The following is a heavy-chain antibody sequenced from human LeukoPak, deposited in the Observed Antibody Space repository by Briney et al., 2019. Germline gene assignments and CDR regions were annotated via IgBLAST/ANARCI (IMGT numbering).Heavy chain of an antibody. CDR3: AKPPKDDNASWYYYFDS. Sequence: GGSLRLSCAASGFTFSSYTMHWVRQAPGKGLEWVAVISYDGSNKYYADSVKGRFTISRDNSKNTVYLQMNSLRTEDTAVYYCAKPPKDDNASWYYYFDSWGQGTLVTVSS. V-gene: IGHV3-30-3*02. D-gene: IGHD6-13*01. J-gene: IGHJ4*02. CDR1: GFTFSSYT. CDR2: ISYDGSNK.